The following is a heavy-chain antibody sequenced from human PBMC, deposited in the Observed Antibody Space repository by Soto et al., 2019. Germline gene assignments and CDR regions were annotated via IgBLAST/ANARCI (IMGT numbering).Heavy chain of an antibody. D-gene: IGHD2-15*01. CDR2: IYYSGST. CDR3: ASTQQLGYWSGGSCYYYYYMDV. V-gene: IGHV4-39*01. CDR1: GGSISSSSYY. J-gene: IGHJ6*03. Sequence: SETLSLTCTVSGGSISSSSYYWGWIRQPPGKGLEWIGSIYYSGSTYYNPSLKSRVTISVDTPKNQFSLKLSSVTAADTAVYYCASTQQLGYWSGGSCYYYYYMDVWGKGTTVTVSS.